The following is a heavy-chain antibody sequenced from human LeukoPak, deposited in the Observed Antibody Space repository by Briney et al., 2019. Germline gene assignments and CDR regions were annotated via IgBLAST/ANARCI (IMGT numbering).Heavy chain of an antibody. J-gene: IGHJ4*02. D-gene: IGHD6-13*01. CDR2: IYSGGST. CDR1: GFTVSSNY. CDR3: ARGLPGIASAGTFDY. V-gene: IGHV3-53*01. Sequence: GGSLRLSCAASGFTVSSNYMSWVRQAPGKGLEWASVIYSGGSTYYADSVKGRFTISRDNSENTLYLQMNSLRAEDTAVYYCARGLPGIASAGTFDYWGQGTLVTVSS.